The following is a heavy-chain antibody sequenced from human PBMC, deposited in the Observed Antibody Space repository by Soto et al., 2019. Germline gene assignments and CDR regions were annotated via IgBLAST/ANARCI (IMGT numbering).Heavy chain of an antibody. Sequence: EVQLVESGGGLVKPGGSLRLSCAASGFTFSSYSMNWVRQAPGKGLEWVSSISSSSSYIYYADSVKGRFTISRDNAKNSLYLQMNSLRAEDTAVYYCARDCSGGSCYSALFYYSYYMDVWGKGTTVTVSS. CDR2: ISSSSSYI. J-gene: IGHJ6*03. V-gene: IGHV3-21*01. D-gene: IGHD2-15*01. CDR3: ARDCSGGSCYSALFYYSYYMDV. CDR1: GFTFSSYS.